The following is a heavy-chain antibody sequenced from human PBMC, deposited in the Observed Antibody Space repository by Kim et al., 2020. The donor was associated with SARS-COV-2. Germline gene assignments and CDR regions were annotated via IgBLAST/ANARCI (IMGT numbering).Heavy chain of an antibody. Sequence: SETLSLTCAVYGGSFSGYYWSWIRQPPGKGLEWIGEINHSGSTNYNPSLKSRVTISVDTSKNQFSLKLSSVTAADTAVYYCASTQYCTNGVCYHYWGQGTLVTVSS. CDR2: INHSGST. V-gene: IGHV4-34*01. J-gene: IGHJ4*02. CDR3: ASTQYCTNGVCYHY. D-gene: IGHD2-8*01. CDR1: GGSFSGYY.